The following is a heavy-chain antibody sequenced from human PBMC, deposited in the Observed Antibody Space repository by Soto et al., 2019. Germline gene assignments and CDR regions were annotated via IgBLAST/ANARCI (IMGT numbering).Heavy chain of an antibody. CDR1: GGSISSGGYY. CDR3: AREEDYYYYGMDV. Sequence: SETLSLTCTVSGGSISSGGYYWSWIRQHPGKGLEWIGYICYSGSTYYNPSLKSRVTISVDTSKNQFSLKLSSVTAADTAVYYCAREEDYYYYGMDVWGQGTTVTVSS. CDR2: ICYSGST. J-gene: IGHJ6*02. V-gene: IGHV4-31*03.